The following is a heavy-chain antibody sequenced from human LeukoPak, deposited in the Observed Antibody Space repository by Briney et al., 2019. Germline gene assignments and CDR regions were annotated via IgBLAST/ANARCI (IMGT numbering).Heavy chain of an antibody. CDR3: SSSVFYSRGWYGAS. V-gene: IGHV3-23*01. CDR1: GFTLTSYA. CDR2: ISATGGTK. Sequence: RRSLRLSCALSGFTLTSYAVSWVRQAPGKRLEWVSLISATGGTKSAPHHVNGRFPISRDNSAHTLYLHMNRLRAEDTAIYYRSSSVFYSRGWYGASWGQGALVTVSS. J-gene: IGHJ5*02. D-gene: IGHD6-19*01.